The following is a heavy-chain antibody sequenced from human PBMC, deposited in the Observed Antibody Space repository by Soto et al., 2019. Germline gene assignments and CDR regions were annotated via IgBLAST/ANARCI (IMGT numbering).Heavy chain of an antibody. CDR2: ISYDGSNK. Sequence: QVQLVESGGGVVQPGRSLRLSCAASGFTFSSYGMHWVRQAPGKGLEWVAVISYDGSNKYYADSVKGRFTISRDNSKNTLYLQMNSLRAEDTAVYYCAKDSVVGATPAGNVDPWGQGTLVTVSS. CDR1: GFTFSSYG. CDR3: AKDSVVGATPAGNVDP. J-gene: IGHJ5*02. D-gene: IGHD1-26*01. V-gene: IGHV3-30*18.